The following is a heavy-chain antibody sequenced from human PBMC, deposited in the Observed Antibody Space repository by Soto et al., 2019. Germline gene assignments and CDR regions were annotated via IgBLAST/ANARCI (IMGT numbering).Heavy chain of an antibody. V-gene: IGHV3-53*04. J-gene: IGHJ3*02. CDR1: GFTVSSNY. Sequence: GGSLRLSCAASGFTVSSNYMSWVRQAPGKGLEWVSVIYSGGSTYYADSVKGRFTISRHNSKNTLYLQMNSLRAEDTAVYYCARLYYYDSSGYDAFDIWGQGTMVTVSS. D-gene: IGHD3-22*01. CDR3: ARLYYYDSSGYDAFDI. CDR2: IYSGGST.